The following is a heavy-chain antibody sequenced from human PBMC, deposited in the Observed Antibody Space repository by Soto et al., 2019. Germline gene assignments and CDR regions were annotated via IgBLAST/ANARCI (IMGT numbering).Heavy chain of an antibody. CDR3: AKASSSWSYGMDV. CDR2: ISGSGGST. D-gene: IGHD6-13*01. V-gene: IGHV3-23*01. Sequence: PGGALRLPCGGSGVTLSSYALSWGRQAPGKGLEWVSAISGSGGSTYYADSVKGRFTISRDNSKNTLYLQMNSLRAEDTAVYYCAKASSSWSYGMDVWGQGTTVTVS. J-gene: IGHJ6*02. CDR1: GVTLSSYA.